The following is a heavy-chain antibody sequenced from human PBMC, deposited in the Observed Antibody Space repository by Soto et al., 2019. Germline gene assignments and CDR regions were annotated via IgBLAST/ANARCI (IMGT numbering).Heavy chain of an antibody. CDR3: VRDLGYCISPSCQLADYFHGMDV. CDR2: ISSSSSYI. Sequence: PGGSLRLSCAASGFTFSSYSMNWVRQAPGKGLEWVSSISSSSSYIYYADSVKGRFTISRDNVKSTLYLQMNSLRAEDTAVYYCVRDLGYCISPSCQLADYFHGMDVWGQGTTVTVSS. CDR1: GFTFSSYS. J-gene: IGHJ6*02. D-gene: IGHD2-2*01. V-gene: IGHV3-21*01.